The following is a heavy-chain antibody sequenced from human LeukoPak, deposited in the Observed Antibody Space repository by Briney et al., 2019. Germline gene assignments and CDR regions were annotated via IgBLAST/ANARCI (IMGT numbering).Heavy chain of an antibody. Sequence: LTCTVXGGSISSYYXRWIRQPPGKGLEGIGYIYYSGSTNYNPSLKRRVTISVEKSKNQFSQKMSSVPAADTAVYYCARGVLSYFDYWGQGTLVTVSS. CDR3: ARGVLSYFDY. V-gene: IGHV4-59*01. J-gene: IGHJ4*02. CDR1: GGSISSYY. CDR2: IYYSGST.